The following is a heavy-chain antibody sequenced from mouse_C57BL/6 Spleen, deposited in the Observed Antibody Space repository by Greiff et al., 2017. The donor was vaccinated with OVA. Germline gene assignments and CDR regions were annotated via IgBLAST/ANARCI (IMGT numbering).Heavy chain of an antibody. CDR3: ARSLGRGYAMDY. CDR2: INPNYGTT. J-gene: IGHJ4*01. D-gene: IGHD4-1*01. CDR1: GYSFTDYN. Sequence: EVKLMESGPELVKPGASVKISCKASGYSFTDYNMNWVKQSNGKSLEWIGVINPNYGTTSYNQKFKGKATLTVDQSSSTAYMQLNSLTSEDSAVYYCARSLGRGYAMDYWGQGTSVTVSS. V-gene: IGHV1-39*01.